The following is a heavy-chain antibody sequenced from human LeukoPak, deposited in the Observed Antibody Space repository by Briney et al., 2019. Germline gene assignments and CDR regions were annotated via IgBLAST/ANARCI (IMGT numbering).Heavy chain of an antibody. CDR2: IYHGGST. J-gene: IGHJ4*02. CDR1: GGSISSSNW. D-gene: IGHD2-8*01. CDR3: AMRRASYGAFSPIDY. Sequence: PSETLSLTCAVSGGSISSSNWWSWVRQPPGKGLEWIGEIYHGGSTNYNPSLKSRVTISVDKSKNQFSLKLSSVTAADTAVYYCAMRRASYGAFSPIDYWGQGTLVTVSS. V-gene: IGHV4-4*02.